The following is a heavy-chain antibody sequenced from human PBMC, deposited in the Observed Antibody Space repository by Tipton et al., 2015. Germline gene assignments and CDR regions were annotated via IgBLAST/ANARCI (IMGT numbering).Heavy chain of an antibody. V-gene: IGHV4-30-4*01. CDR1: GGSISSGDFY. Sequence: TLSLTCTVSGGSISSGDFYWSWVRQPPGKGLEWIGYIYYNGNTCYNPSLKSRVTISVDTSKNQFSLKLSSVTAADTAVYYCAREVWYNDSTGYDYWGQGTLVTVSS. D-gene: IGHD3-22*01. CDR2: IYYNGNT. CDR3: AREVWYNDSTGYDY. J-gene: IGHJ4*02.